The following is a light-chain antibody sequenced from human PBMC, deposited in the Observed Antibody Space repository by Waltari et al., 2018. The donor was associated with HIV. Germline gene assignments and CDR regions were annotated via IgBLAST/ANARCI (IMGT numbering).Light chain of an antibody. CDR2: DAS. J-gene: IGKJ5*01. CDR3: RQHSDRIT. CDR1: QSGSAY. Sequence: EIVLTQSPATQSFSPGERATLACRASQSGSAYLAWYQQTPGQAPSILSYDASDRSTGIPAKFSGRWSGSDLILTIGRLEPEDFAGYGCRQHSDRITFGQGTRLGNK. V-gene: IGKV3-11*01.